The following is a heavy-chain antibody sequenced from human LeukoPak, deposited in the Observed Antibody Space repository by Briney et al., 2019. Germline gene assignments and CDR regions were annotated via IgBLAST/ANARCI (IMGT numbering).Heavy chain of an antibody. CDR1: GYTFTGYY. V-gene: IGHV1-2*02. CDR3: ASNGLATYYSYYMDV. CDR2: INPNSGGT. D-gene: IGHD2-8*01. J-gene: IGHJ6*03. Sequence: ASVKVSCKASGYTFTGYYMHWVRQAPGQGREWMGWINPNSGGTNYAQKFQGRVTMTRDTSISTAYMELSRLRSDDPAVYYCASNGLATYYSYYMDVWGKGTTVTVSS.